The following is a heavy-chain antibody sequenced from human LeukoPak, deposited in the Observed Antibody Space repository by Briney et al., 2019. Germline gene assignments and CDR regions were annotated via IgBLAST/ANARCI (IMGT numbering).Heavy chain of an antibody. V-gene: IGHV3-30*02. CDR3: AKQGIDILTGYYDKAFDY. CDR2: LQNDGKTR. D-gene: IGHD3-9*01. CDR1: GLTFNSNG. J-gene: IGHJ4*02. Sequence: GGSLRLSCAASGLTFNSNGVHWVRQAPGKGLEWVAFLQNDGKTRFFADSVEGRFTISRDTSRNTMSLQMNSLRLEDTAVYYRAKQGIDILTGYYDKAFDYWGQGTLVTVSS.